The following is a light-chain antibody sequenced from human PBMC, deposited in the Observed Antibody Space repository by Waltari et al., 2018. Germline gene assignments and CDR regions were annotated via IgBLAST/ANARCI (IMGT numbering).Light chain of an antibody. V-gene: IGKV3-20*01. Sequence: IVLTQCLGTPSLSPGERATLSCRSSQSVRQFLACYQQKPGQAPRLLIYEASSRATGIPDRFSGSGFGTDFSLTISRLEPEDVAVYYCQKYGSVPATFGQGTKLEIK. CDR1: QSVRQF. CDR3: QKYGSVPAT. J-gene: IGKJ1*01. CDR2: EAS.